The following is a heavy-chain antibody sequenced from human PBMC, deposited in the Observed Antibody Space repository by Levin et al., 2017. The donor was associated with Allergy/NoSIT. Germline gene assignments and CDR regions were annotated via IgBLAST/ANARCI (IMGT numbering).Heavy chain of an antibody. CDR1: GGTFSTYA. CDR3: ARGGRAAPSHYYNGMDV. Sequence: SVKVSCKASGGTFSTYATTWVRQAPGQGLEWMGEIIPIFGTPKYAQKFQGRVTITADESTSTAFMELSSLRSEDTAVYYCARGGRAAPSHYYNGMDVWGQGTTVSVSS. CDR2: IIPIFGTP. J-gene: IGHJ6*02. V-gene: IGHV1-69*13. D-gene: IGHD6-13*01.